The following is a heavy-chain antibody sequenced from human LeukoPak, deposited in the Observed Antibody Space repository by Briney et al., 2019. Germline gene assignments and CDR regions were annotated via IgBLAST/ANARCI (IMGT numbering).Heavy chain of an antibody. V-gene: IGHV4-34*01. CDR1: GGSFSGYY. D-gene: IGHD2-15*01. Sequence: SETLSLTCAVYGGSFSGYYWSWIRQPPGKGLEWIGEINHSGSTNYNPSLKSRVTISVDRSKNQFSLKLSSVTAADTAVFYCARGGDIVVVVAANYAFDIWGQGTMVTVSS. J-gene: IGHJ3*02. CDR3: ARGGDIVVVVAANYAFDI. CDR2: INHSGST.